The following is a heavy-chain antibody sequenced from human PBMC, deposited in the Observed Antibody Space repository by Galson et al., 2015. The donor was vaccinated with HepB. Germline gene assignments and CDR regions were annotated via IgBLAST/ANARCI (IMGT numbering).Heavy chain of an antibody. D-gene: IGHD3-3*01. CDR1: GFTFSSYS. J-gene: IGHJ4*02. V-gene: IGHV3-48*01. Sequence: SLRLSCAASGFTFSSYSMNWVRQAPGKGLEWVSYISSRSSTIYYADSVKGRFTISRDNAKNSLYLQMNSLRAEDKAVYYCARDLGEWLSPYYFDYWGQGTLVTVSS. CDR3: ARDLGEWLSPYYFDY. CDR2: ISSRSSTI.